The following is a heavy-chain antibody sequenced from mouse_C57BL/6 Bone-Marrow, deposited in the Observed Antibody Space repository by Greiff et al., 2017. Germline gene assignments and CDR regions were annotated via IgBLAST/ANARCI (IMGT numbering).Heavy chain of an antibody. J-gene: IGHJ1*03. D-gene: IGHD3-3*01. CDR2: ISSGGSYT. Sequence: DVQLVESGGDLVKPGGSLTLSCAASGFTFSSYGMSCVRQTPDKRLEWVATISSGGSYTYYPDSVKGRFTIARDNSKNTLYLQMSSLKSEDTAMYYCARRGTSWYFDVWGTGTTVTVSS. CDR3: ARRGTSWYFDV. V-gene: IGHV5-6*01. CDR1: GFTFSSYG.